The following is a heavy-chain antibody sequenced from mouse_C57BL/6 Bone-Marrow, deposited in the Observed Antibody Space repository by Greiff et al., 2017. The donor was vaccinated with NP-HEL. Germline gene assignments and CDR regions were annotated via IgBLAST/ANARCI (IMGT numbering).Heavy chain of an antibody. J-gene: IGHJ3*01. D-gene: IGHD1-1*01. CDR2: ISRGGDYI. CDR3: TRPVTTVEGFAY. Sequence: EVMLVESGEGLVKPGGSLKLSCAASGFTFSSYAMSWVRQTPEKRLEWVAYISRGGDYIYYADTVKGRFPISRDNARNTLYLQMSSLKSEDTAMYYCTRPVTTVEGFAYGGQGTLVTVSA. CDR1: GFTFSSYA. V-gene: IGHV5S21*01.